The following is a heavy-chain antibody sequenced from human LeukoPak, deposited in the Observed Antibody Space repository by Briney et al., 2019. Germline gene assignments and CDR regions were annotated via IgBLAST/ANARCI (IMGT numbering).Heavy chain of an antibody. CDR2: INPNSGGT. V-gene: IGHV1-2*02. CDR3: ARDGVVVVPAGPYYYGMDV. J-gene: IGHJ6*02. D-gene: IGHD2-2*01. CDR1: GYTFTGYY. Sequence: ASVKVSCKASGYTFTGYYMHWVRQAPGQGLEWMGWINPNSGGTNYAQKFQGRVTMTRDTSISTAYMELSRLRSDDTAVYYCARDGVVVVPAGPYYYGMDVWGQGTTVTVSS.